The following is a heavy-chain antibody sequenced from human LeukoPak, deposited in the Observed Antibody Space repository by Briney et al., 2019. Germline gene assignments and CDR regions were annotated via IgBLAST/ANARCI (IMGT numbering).Heavy chain of an antibody. CDR2: IWYDGSDK. CDR1: GFVFSDYG. J-gene: IGHJ3*02. V-gene: IGHV3-33*06. CDR3: AKDQPKSHNAFDI. Sequence: GGSLRLSCAASGFVFSDYGMHWVRQAPGKGLEWVAVIWYDGSDKDYADSVKGRFIISRDNSKNTLYLQMNSLRAEDTAVYYCAKDQPKSHNAFDIWGQGTMVTVSS.